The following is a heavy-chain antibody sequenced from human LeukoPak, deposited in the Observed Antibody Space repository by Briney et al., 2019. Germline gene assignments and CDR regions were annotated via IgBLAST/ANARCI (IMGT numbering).Heavy chain of an antibody. V-gene: IGHV4-39*01. CDR2: IYYSGST. CDR1: GGSINSDSYY. CDR3: ARLPGIAVAGKGLPDS. D-gene: IGHD6-19*01. J-gene: IGHJ5*02. Sequence: SETLSLTCSLSGGSINSDSYYWGWIRQPPGKGLAWIGSIYYSGSTYYNPSLKSRVTISGDTSKNQFSLKLNSVTAADTAVYYCARLPGIAVAGKGLPDSWGQGTLVTVSS.